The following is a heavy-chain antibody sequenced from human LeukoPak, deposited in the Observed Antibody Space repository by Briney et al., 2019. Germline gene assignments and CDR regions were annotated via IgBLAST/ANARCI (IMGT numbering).Heavy chain of an antibody. V-gene: IGHV1-24*01. J-gene: IGHJ3*02. Sequence: ASVKVSCKVTGYTLTELSMHWVRQAPGKGLEWMGGFDPEDGETIYAQKFQGRLTMTEDTPTDTAYMELSSLRSEDMAVYCCATDVGGTRAFDIWGQGTMVTVSS. D-gene: IGHD1-26*01. CDR2: FDPEDGET. CDR1: GYTLTELS. CDR3: ATDVGGTRAFDI.